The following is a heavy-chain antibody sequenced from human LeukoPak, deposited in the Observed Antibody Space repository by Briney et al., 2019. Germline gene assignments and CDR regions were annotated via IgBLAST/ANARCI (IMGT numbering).Heavy chain of an antibody. J-gene: IGHJ3*02. CDR3: PGVCSSTSCYTASDAFDI. V-gene: IGHV1-2*02. CDR2: INPTSGGA. D-gene: IGHD2-2*02. Sequence: SVTVSCKASVCTFTGYYMHWLRPPPGQGVEGVGWINPTSGGANYAQKLQGRVTMTRDTSSSTAYMELSRLRSDDTAVYYCPGVCSSTSCYTASDAFDIWGQGTMVTVS. CDR1: VCTFTGYY.